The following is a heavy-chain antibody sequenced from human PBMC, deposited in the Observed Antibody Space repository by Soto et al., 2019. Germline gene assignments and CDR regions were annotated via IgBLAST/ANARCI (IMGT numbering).Heavy chain of an antibody. V-gene: IGHV4-31*03. J-gene: IGHJ4*02. Sequence: SETLSLTCTVSGGSISSGGYYWSWIRQHPGKGLEWIGYIYYSGSTYYNPSLKSRVTISVDTSKNQFSLKLSSVTAADTAVYYCARGGYCSSTSCYEFWYFDYWGQGTLVTVSS. CDR3: ARGGYCSSTSCYEFWYFDY. D-gene: IGHD2-2*01. CDR1: GGSISSGGYY. CDR2: IYYSGST.